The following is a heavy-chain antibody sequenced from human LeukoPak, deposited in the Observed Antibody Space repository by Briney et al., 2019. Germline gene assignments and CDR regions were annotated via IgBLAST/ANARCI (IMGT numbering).Heavy chain of an antibody. CDR3: AKDSRLGYYGMDV. Sequence: GGSLRPSCAASGFTFSSYAMSWVRQAPGKGLEWVSAISGSGGSTYYADSVKGRFTISRDNSKNTLYLQMNSLRAEDTAVYYCAKDSRLGYYGMDVWGQGTTVTVSS. CDR2: ISGSGGST. V-gene: IGHV3-23*01. D-gene: IGHD3-9*01. CDR1: GFTFSSYA. J-gene: IGHJ6*02.